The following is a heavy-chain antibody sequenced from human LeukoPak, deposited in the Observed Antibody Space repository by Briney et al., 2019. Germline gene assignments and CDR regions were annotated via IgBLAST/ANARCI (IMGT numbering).Heavy chain of an antibody. Sequence: GGSLRLSCAASGFSFSTYSMNWVRQAPGKGLQWVSFISESGAAVYYADSVKGRFTISRDNAKNSLYLQMNSLRDGDTAVYYCARDSGNSVDYWGQGTLVTVSS. CDR2: ISESGAAV. J-gene: IGHJ4*02. V-gene: IGHV3-48*02. CDR1: GFSFSTYS. D-gene: IGHD4-23*01. CDR3: ARDSGNSVDY.